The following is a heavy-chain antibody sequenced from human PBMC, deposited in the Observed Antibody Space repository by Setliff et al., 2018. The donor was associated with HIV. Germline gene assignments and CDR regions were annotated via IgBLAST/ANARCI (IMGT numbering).Heavy chain of an antibody. D-gene: IGHD3-10*01. CDR1: GGSISRFY. CDR2: ILGSGTT. CDR3: ARVKDPGYIMEYYYGMDV. V-gene: IGHV4-59*01. Sequence: SETLFLTCTVSGGSISRFYWSWIRQSPGRGLEWIGYILGSGTTNLNPSLWARVTISVDTSKNQFSLKLDSVTAADTAIYYCARVKDPGYIMEYYYGMDVWGQGTTVTVSS. J-gene: IGHJ6*02.